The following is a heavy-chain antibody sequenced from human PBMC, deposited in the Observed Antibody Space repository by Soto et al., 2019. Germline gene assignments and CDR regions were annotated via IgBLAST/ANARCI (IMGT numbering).Heavy chain of an antibody. Sequence: PGGSLRLSCAASGFTFSSYAMSWVRQAPGKGLEWVSAISGSGGSTYYADSVKGRFTISRDNSKNTLYLQMNSLRAEDTAVYYCAKADSGNYDFRSGYYNTEYYFDYWGQGTLVTVSS. V-gene: IGHV3-23*01. CDR3: AKADSGNYDFRSGYYNTEYYFDY. CDR1: GFTFSSYA. D-gene: IGHD3-3*01. CDR2: ISGSGGST. J-gene: IGHJ4*02.